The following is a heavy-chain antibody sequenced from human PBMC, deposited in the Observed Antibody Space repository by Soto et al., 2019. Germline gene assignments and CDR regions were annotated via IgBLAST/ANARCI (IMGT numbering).Heavy chain of an antibody. CDR1: GFTFPTDW. D-gene: IGHD3-9*01. J-gene: IGHJ5*02. CDR3: AKDVDYDISGWLDP. V-gene: IGHV3-7*01. Sequence: GGALILSCVSPGFTFPTDWASWVRQAPGKGLEWVANIKRDGSESNYADSVKGRFTISRDNAKNSLYLQMNSLRVEDTALYYCAKDVDYDISGWLDP. CDR2: IKRDGSES.